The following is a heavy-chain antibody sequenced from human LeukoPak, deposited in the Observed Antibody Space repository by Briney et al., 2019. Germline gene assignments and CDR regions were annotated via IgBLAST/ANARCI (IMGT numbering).Heavy chain of an antibody. CDR1: GFTFDDYA. D-gene: IGHD3-10*01. V-gene: IGHV3-9*03. J-gene: IGHJ6*03. CDR2: ISWNSGSI. CDR3: AKGGYGSYYYYYMDV. Sequence: GGSLRLSCAASGFTFDDYAMHWVRQAPGKGLKWFSGISWNSGSIGYADSVKGRFTISRDNAKNSLYLQMSSLRAEDMALYYCAKGGYGSYYYYYMDVWGKGTTVTVSS.